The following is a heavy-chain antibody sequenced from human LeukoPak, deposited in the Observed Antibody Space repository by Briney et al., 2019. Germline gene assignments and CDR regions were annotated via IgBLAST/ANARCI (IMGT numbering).Heavy chain of an antibody. CDR1: GFTFSSYS. CDR3: ARDLGYFRPFDY. D-gene: IGHD2-2*03. Sequence: PGGSLRLSCAASGFTFSSYSMNWVRQAPGKGLEWVSSISSSSSYIYYADSVKGRFTISRDNAKNSLYLQMNSLRAEDTAVYYCARDLGYFRPFDYWGQGTLVTVSS. V-gene: IGHV3-21*01. CDR2: ISSSSSYI. J-gene: IGHJ4*02.